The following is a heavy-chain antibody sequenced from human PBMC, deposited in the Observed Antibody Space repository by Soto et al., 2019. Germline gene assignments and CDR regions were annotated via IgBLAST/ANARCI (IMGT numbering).Heavy chain of an antibody. CDR3: TAMNDRDAFDI. Sequence: EVQLVESGGGLVKAGGSLRLSCAASGLDFSIAWMSWVRQVPGKGLEWVCRIRNKAEGGTTDNAGPVKGRVTISRDDSNNTLYLQMNSLKIDHTAFYYCTAMNDRDAFDIWGQGTMVTV. V-gene: IGHV3-15*01. CDR2: IRNKAEGGTT. D-gene: IGHD1-1*01. J-gene: IGHJ3*02. CDR1: GLDFSIAW.